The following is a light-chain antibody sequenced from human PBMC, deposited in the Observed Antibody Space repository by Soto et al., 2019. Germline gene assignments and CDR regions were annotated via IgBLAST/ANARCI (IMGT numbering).Light chain of an antibody. CDR3: QSYDSSLSSYV. Sequence: QSVLTQRPSVSGAPGQRVTISCTGSSSNIGAGYDVHWYQQLPGTAPKLLIYGNSNRPSGVPDRFSGSKSGTSASLAITGLQAEDEADYYCQSYDSSLSSYVFGNGTKLTVL. J-gene: IGLJ1*01. CDR2: GNS. V-gene: IGLV1-40*01. CDR1: SSNIGAGYD.